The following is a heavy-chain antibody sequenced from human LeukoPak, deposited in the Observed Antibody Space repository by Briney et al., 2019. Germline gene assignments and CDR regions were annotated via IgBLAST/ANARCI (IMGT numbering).Heavy chain of an antibody. CDR1: GYTLTELS. CDR3: AAEKIPIWGSRPPYYMDV. D-gene: IGHD3-16*01. CDR2: FDPEDGET. Sequence: ASVKVSCKVSGYTLTELSMHRVRQAPGKGLEWMGGFDPEDGETIYAQKFQERVTITRDMSTSTAYMELSSLRPEDTAVYYCAAEKIPIWGSRPPYYMDVWGKGTTVTVSS. V-gene: IGHV1-24*01. J-gene: IGHJ6*03.